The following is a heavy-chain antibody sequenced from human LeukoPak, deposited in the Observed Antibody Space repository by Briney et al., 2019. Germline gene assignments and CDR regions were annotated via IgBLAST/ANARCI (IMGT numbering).Heavy chain of an antibody. Sequence: QPGRSLRLSCAASGFTFTHYAMHWVRQAPGKGLEWVALISYDGNNNYADSVKGRFTISRDNSKNTLYVQMNSLTAEDTALYYCARDSSPGFSEWFAFDYWGQGSLVTVSS. V-gene: IGHV3-30-3*01. CDR1: GFTFTHYA. CDR3: ARDSSPGFSEWFAFDY. D-gene: IGHD3-3*01. J-gene: IGHJ4*02. CDR2: ISYDGNN.